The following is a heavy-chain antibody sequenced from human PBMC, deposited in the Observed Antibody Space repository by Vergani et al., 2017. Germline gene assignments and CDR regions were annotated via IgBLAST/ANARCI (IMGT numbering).Heavy chain of an antibody. D-gene: IGHD2-2*01. CDR1: GCPISSYY. CDR2: IYYSGST. V-gene: IGHV4-59*01. Sequence: QVQLQESGPGLVKPSETLSLTCTVSGCPISSYYWSWIRQPPGKGLEWIGYIYYSGSTNYNPSHKSRVTISVDTSKNQFSLKLSSVTAADTAVYYCARVAGAIVVVPAGFYMDVWGKGP. J-gene: IGHJ6*03. CDR3: ARVAGAIVVVPAGFYMDV.